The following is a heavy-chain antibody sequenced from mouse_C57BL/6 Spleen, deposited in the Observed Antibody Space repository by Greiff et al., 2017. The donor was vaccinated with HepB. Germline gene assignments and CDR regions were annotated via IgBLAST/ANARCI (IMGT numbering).Heavy chain of an antibody. V-gene: IGHV1-52*01. D-gene: IGHD2-4*01. Sequence: QVQLKQPGAELVRPGSSVKLSCKASGYTFTSYWMHWVKQRPIQGLEWIGNIDPSDSETHYNQKFKDKATLTVDKSSSTAYMQLSSLTSEDSAVYYCARSNDYDGDWYLDVWGTGTTVTVSS. CDR1: GYTFTSYW. CDR3: ARSNDYDGDWYLDV. J-gene: IGHJ1*03. CDR2: IDPSDSET.